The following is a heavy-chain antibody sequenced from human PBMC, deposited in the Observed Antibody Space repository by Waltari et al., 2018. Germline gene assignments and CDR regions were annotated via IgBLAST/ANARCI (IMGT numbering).Heavy chain of an antibody. V-gene: IGHV1-58*01. CDR3: AASVQSSSWYSQPQSSFYYGMDV. Sequence: QMQLVQSGPEVKKPGTSVKVSCKASGFTFTSSAVQWVRQARGQRREWIGWIVVGSGNTNYAQKFQERVTITRDMSTSTAYMELSSLRSEDTAVYYCAASVQSSSWYSQPQSSFYYGMDVWGQGTTVTVSS. CDR2: IVVGSGNT. D-gene: IGHD6-13*01. CDR1: GFTFTSSA. J-gene: IGHJ6*02.